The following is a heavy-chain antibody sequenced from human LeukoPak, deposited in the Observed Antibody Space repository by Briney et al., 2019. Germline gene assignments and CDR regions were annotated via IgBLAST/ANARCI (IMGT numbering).Heavy chain of an antibody. J-gene: IGHJ4*02. CDR3: ARDCSGGSCVDY. Sequence: TSETPSLTCAVYGGSFSGYYWSWIRQPPGKGLEWIGEINHSGSTNYNPSLKSRVTISVDTSKNQFSLKLSSVTAADTAVYYCARDCSGGSCVDYWGQGTLVTVSS. D-gene: IGHD2-15*01. CDR1: GGSFSGYY. CDR2: INHSGST. V-gene: IGHV4-34*01.